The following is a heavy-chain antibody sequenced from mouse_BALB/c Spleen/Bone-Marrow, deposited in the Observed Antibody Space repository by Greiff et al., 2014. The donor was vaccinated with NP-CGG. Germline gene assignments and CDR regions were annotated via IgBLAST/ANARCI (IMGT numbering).Heavy chain of an antibody. V-gene: IGHV1-5*01. Sequence: SGTVVARPGTSVRMSCKASGYTFTTYWMHWVKQRPGQGLEWIGAFNPRNSDSHYNQKFKAKAELTAVTSANTAYMEPSSLTDEDSAVYYCTSPGDYGYYGFAYWGQGTLVTVSA. CDR1: GYTFTTYW. D-gene: IGHD1-2*01. CDR2: FNPRNSDS. J-gene: IGHJ3*01. CDR3: TSPGDYGYYGFAY.